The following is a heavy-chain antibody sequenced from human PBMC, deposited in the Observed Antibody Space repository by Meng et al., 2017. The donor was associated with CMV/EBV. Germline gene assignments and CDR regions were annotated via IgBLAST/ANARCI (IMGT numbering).Heavy chain of an antibody. CDR1: GGSCSGYY. CDR2: INHSGST. J-gene: IGHJ5*02. V-gene: IGHV4-34*01. Sequence: QVGAGLCKPSETLSLTSAVYGGSCSGYYWSWIRQPPGKGLEWIGEINHSGSTNYNPSLKSRVTISVDTSKNQFSLKLSSVTAADTAVYYCARGGNWFDPWGQGTLVTVSS. CDR3: ARGGNWFDP.